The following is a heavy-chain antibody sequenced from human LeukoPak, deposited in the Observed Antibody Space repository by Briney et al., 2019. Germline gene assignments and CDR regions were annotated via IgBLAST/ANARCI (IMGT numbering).Heavy chain of an antibody. V-gene: IGHV4-4*07. Sequence: SETLSLTCAVYGGSFSGYYWSWIRQPAGKGLEWIGRIYTSGGTNYNPSLKSRVTMSVDTSKNQFSLKLSSVTAADTAVYYCARDTYYYDSSGYYYFDYWGQGTLVTVSS. J-gene: IGHJ4*02. CDR3: ARDTYYYDSSGYYYFDY. CDR2: IYTSGGT. D-gene: IGHD3-22*01. CDR1: GGSFSGYY.